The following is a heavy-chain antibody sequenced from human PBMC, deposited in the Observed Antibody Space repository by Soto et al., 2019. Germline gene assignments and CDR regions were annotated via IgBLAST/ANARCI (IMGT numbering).Heavy chain of an antibody. D-gene: IGHD5-18*01. CDR3: AVRGYSYGSPHYGMDV. J-gene: IGHJ6*02. CDR1: GGTFSSYA. V-gene: IGHV1-69*01. Sequence: QVQLVQSGAEVMKPGSSVKVSCKATGGTFSSYAMSWVRQAPGQGLEWMGGIIPIFGTANYAQKFQGRVAITADESTSTAYMELSSLRSEDTAVYYCAVRGYSYGSPHYGMDVWGQGTTVTVSS. CDR2: IIPIFGTA.